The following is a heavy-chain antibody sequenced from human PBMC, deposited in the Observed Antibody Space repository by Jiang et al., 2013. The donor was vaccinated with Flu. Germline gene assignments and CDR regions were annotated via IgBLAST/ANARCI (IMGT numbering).Heavy chain of an antibody. Sequence: GLVKPSQTLSLTCTVSVAPSAVVVTTGAGSGSRRKGLEWIGRIYTSGSTNYNPSLKSRVTISVDTSKNQFSLKLSSVTAADTAVYYCASIPILSPTIAVAGTGWFDPWGQGTLVTVSS. D-gene: IGHD6-19*01. V-gene: IGHV4-61*02. CDR3: ASIPILSPTIAVAGTGWFDP. J-gene: IGHJ5*02. CDR2: IYTSGST. CDR1: VAPSAVVVTT.